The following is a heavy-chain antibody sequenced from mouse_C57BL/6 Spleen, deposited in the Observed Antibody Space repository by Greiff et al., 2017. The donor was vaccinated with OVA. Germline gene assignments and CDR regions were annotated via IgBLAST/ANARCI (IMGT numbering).Heavy chain of an antibody. Sequence: QVQLQQPGAELVRPGSSVKLSCKASGYTFTSYWMHWVKQRPIQGLEWIGNIDPSDSETHYNQKFKDKATLTVDKSSSTAYMQLSSLTSEDSAVYYCARSRPYYSNYDAMDYWGQGTSVTVSS. CDR3: ARSRPYYSNYDAMDY. J-gene: IGHJ4*01. CDR1: GYTFTSYW. V-gene: IGHV1-52*01. D-gene: IGHD2-5*01. CDR2: IDPSDSET.